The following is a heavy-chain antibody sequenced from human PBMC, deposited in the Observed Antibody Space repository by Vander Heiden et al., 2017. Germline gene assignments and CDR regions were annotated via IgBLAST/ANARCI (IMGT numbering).Heavy chain of an antibody. CDR3: ARIPYYDSSGYYLDAFDI. CDR2: IYYSGST. CDR1: GGSINITS. J-gene: IGHJ3*02. V-gene: IGHV4-59*01. D-gene: IGHD3-22*01. Sequence: QLHLHEAGPGLVKPSETLSLACTVGGGSINITSWSWIRQHQGKGLEWIGYIYYSGSTNYNPSLKSRVTISVDTSKNQFSLKLSSVTAADTAVYYCARIPYYDSSGYYLDAFDIWGQGPMVTVSS.